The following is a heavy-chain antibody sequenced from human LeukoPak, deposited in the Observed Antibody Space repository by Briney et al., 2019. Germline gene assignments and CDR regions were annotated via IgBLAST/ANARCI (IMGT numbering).Heavy chain of an antibody. V-gene: IGHV3-48*01. D-gene: IGHD2-8*01. CDR1: GFNFRTYG. J-gene: IGHJ2*01. Sequence: GGSLRLSCEASGFNFRTYGLNWVRQAPGTGLEWVAYISSGGGVTHHADSVNGRFTISRDDAKNSIYLQMYSLGTEDTAGYYCARDLVSQFGDLWGRGTLVTVSS. CDR3: ARDLVSQFGDL. CDR2: ISSGGGVT.